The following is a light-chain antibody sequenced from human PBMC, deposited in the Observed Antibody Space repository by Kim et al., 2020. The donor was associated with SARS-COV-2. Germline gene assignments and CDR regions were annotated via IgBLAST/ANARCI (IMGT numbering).Light chain of an antibody. V-gene: IGLV1-44*01. CDR1: TSNIETNT. CDR3: AAWDDSPDGYVV. J-gene: IGLJ2*01. Sequence: SISCSGSTSNIETNTVNSYQQLPGAAPKLLIHTNNQRPSGVPDRFSGSRFGTSASLTISGLQSEDEADYFCAAWDDSPDGYVVFGGGTKLTVL. CDR2: TNN.